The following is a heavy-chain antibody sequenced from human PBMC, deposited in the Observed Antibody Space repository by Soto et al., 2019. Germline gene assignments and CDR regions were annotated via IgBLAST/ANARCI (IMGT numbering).Heavy chain of an antibody. D-gene: IGHD2-15*01. J-gene: IGHJ6*02. Sequence: ASVKVSCKASGYTFTGYYMHWLRQAPGQGLEWMGWINPNSGGTNYAQKFQGRVTMTRDTSISTAYMELSRLRSDDTAVYYCARVRIVVVVAATHIGYYYYGMDVWGQGTTVTVSS. CDR2: INPNSGGT. CDR3: ARVRIVVVVAATHIGYYYYGMDV. V-gene: IGHV1-2*02. CDR1: GYTFTGYY.